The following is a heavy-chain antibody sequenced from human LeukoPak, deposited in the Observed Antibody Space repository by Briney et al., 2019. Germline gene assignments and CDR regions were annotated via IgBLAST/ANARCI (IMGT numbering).Heavy chain of an antibody. J-gene: IGHJ4*02. CDR1: GFTVSSNY. CDR3: ARGSYSSAPKD. CDR2: IYSSGTT. D-gene: IGHD6-25*01. Sequence: PGGSLRLSCAVSGFTVSSNYMTWVRQAPGKGLEWVSVIYSSGTTSYADSVKGRFTISRDTSINTLYLQMNSLRAEDTAVYYCARGSYSSAPKDWGQGTLVTVSS. V-gene: IGHV3-66*01.